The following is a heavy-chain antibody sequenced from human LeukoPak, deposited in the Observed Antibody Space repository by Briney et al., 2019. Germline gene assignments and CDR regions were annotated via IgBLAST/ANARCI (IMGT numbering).Heavy chain of an antibody. CDR1: GGSISSGGYY. D-gene: IGHD4-17*01. CDR2: IYYSGST. CDR3: ARATLRNWFDP. J-gene: IGHJ5*02. Sequence: SETLSLTCTVSGGSISSGGYYWSWIRQHPGKGLEWIGYIYYSGSTYYNPSLKNRVTISVDTSKNQFSLKLSSVTAADTAVYYCARATLRNWFDPWGQGALVTVSS. V-gene: IGHV4-31*03.